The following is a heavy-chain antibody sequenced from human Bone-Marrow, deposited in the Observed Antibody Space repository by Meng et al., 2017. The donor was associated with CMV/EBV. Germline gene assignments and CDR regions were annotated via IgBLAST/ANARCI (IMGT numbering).Heavy chain of an antibody. D-gene: IGHD3-3*01. CDR3: ARIYYDFWSGYHALTADY. CDR2: IYSGGSST. CDR1: GFTFSSYA. J-gene: IGHJ4*02. Sequence: GGSLRLSCAASGFTFSSYAMSWVRQAPGKGLEWVSVIYSGGSSTYYADSVKGRFTISRDNSKNTLYLQMNSLRAEDTAVYYCARIYYDFWSGYHALTADYWGQGTLVTVSS. V-gene: IGHV3-23*03.